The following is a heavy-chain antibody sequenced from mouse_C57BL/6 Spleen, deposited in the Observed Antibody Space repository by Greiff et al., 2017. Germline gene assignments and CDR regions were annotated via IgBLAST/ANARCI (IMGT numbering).Heavy chain of an antibody. CDR3: ARENGFYGSSPFDY. CDR2: ISYDGSN. Sequence: EVQLQESGPGLVKPSQSLSLTCSVTGYSITSGYYWNWIRQFPGNKLEWMGYISYDGSNNYNPSLKNRISITRDTSKNQFFLKLNSVTTEDTATYYCARENGFYGSSPFDYWGQGTTLTVSS. J-gene: IGHJ2*01. D-gene: IGHD1-1*01. V-gene: IGHV3-6*01. CDR1: GYSITSGYY.